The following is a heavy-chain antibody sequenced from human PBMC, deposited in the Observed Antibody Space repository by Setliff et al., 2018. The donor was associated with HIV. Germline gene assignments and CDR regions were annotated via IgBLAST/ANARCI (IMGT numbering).Heavy chain of an antibody. V-gene: IGHV1-2*02. Sequence: ASVKVSCKASGYTFIDYHMHWVRQAPGQGLEWMGWINPNSGGPIYAQKFQGRVTMTRDTSISTVYMELSSLRSDDTAVYYCARGGSSVWDTWFDSWGQGTLVTVSS. CDR3: ARGGSSVWDTWFDS. D-gene: IGHD3-16*01. J-gene: IGHJ5*01. CDR1: GYTFIDYH. CDR2: INPNSGGP.